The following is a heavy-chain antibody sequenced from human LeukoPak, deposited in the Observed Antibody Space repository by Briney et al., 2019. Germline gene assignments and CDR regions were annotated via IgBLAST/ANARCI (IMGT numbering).Heavy chain of an antibody. J-gene: IGHJ3*02. CDR1: GFTFSSYG. CDR3: AKHTAAGTAGDAFDI. V-gene: IGHV3-30*18. CDR2: ISYDGSNK. D-gene: IGHD6-13*01. Sequence: GGSLRLSCAASGFTFSSYGMHWVRQAPGKGLEWVAVISYDGSNKYYADSVKGRFTISRDNSKNTLYLQMNSLRAEDTTVYYCAKHTAAGTAGDAFDIWGQGTMVTVSS.